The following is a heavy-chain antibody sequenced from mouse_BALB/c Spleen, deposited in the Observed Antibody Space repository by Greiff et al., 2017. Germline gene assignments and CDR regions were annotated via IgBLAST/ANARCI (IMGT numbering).Heavy chain of an antibody. CDR1: GYTFTSYW. D-gene: IGHD3-3*01. V-gene: IGHV1-87*01. Sequence: VHLVESGAELARPGASVKLSCKASGYTFTSYWMQWVKQRPGQGLEWIGAIYPGDGDTRYTQKFKGKATLTADKSSSTAYMQLSSLASEDSAVYYCARAGTSFDVWGAGTTVTVSS. J-gene: IGHJ1*01. CDR2: IYPGDGDT. CDR3: ARAGTSFDV.